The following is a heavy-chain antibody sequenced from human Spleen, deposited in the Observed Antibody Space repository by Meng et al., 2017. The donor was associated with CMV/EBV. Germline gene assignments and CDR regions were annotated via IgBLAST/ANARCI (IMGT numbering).Heavy chain of an antibody. V-gene: IGHV4-39*07. CDR2: IYYTGGT. J-gene: IGHJ4*02. D-gene: IGHD3-3*01. CDR1: GGSISGSTYY. Sequence: GSLRLSCTVSGGSISGSTYYWGWIRQPPGKGLEWIGSIYYTGGTYYSPALKSRVTVSVDTSKNQFSLKLSSVTAADTAIYYCATGASSSGRGDYWGQGTLVTVSS. CDR3: ATGASSSGRGDY.